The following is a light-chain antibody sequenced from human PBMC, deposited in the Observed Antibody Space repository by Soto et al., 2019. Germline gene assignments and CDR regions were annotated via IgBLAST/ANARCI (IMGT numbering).Light chain of an antibody. J-gene: IGKJ2*01. V-gene: IGKV3-20*01. Sequence: EIVLTQSPGTLSLSPGERATLSCRASQSLSSRYLAWYQQKPGQAPRLLIYGASTRATGIPDRFSGSGSRTDFSLAISRLEPEDFAVYYCQLYDSSLAHFGPGTKLEIK. CDR1: QSLSSRY. CDR2: GAS. CDR3: QLYDSSLAH.